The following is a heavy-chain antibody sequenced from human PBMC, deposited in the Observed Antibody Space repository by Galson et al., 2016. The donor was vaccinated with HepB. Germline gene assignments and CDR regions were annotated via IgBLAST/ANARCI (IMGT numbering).Heavy chain of an antibody. CDR3: VKIHSGSYRYDY. J-gene: IGHJ4*02. V-gene: IGHV3-64D*06. CDR2: IGSNVSST. CDR1: GFTFSTYA. D-gene: IGHD1-26*01. Sequence: SLRLSCAASGFTFSTYAMHWVRQAPGKGLEHVSSIGSNVSSTYYADSVKGRFIISRDNSKNTLYLQMSSLRAEDTAMYYCVKIHSGSYRYDYWGQGTLVTVSS.